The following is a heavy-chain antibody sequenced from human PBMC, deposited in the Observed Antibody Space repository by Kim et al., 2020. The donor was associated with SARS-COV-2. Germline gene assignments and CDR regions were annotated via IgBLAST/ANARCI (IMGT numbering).Heavy chain of an antibody. CDR1: GGSLSSSSYY. V-gene: IGHV4-39*01. J-gene: IGHJ6*03. Sequence: SETLSLTCTVSGGSLSSSSYYWVWIRQPPGKGLEWIGTAYDIGNTYYNPSLKSRVTISADTSKNQFPLKLGSVTAAATAVYYCATHQGYSSGWYVAFYYYNMDVWGKGTTATAS. CDR3: ATHQGYSSGWYVAFYYYNMDV. D-gene: IGHD6-19*01. CDR2: AYDIGNT.